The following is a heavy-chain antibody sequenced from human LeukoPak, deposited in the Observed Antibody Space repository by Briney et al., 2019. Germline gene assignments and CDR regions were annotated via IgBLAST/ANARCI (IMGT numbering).Heavy chain of an antibody. CDR1: GFTFSSYA. J-gene: IGHJ4*02. Sequence: PGGSLRLSCGASGFTFSSYAMHWVRQAPGKGLEWVAVISYDGSNKYYADSVKGRFTISRDNSKNTLYLQMNSLRAEDTAVYYCAREEWEAFDYWGQGTLVTVSS. CDR3: AREEWEAFDY. V-gene: IGHV3-30*04. D-gene: IGHD1-26*01. CDR2: ISYDGSNK.